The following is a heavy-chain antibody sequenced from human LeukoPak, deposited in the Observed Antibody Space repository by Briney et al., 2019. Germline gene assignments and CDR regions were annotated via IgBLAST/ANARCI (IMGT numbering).Heavy chain of an antibody. J-gene: IGHJ4*02. CDR2: ITRSGSLV. Sequence: GGSLTLSCAASGFTFSDYYLSWIRQAPGKGLEWISCITRSGSLVYYADSVKGRFSISRDNAKNSLFLQMNSLRAEDTAVYYCAREGDYGDYADWGQGTLVTVSS. CDR1: GFTFSDYY. CDR3: AREGDYGDYAD. D-gene: IGHD4-17*01. V-gene: IGHV3-11*04.